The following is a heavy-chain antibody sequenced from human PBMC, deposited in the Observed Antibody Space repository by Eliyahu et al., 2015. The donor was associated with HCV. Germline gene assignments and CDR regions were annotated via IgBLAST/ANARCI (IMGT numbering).Heavy chain of an antibody. CDR3: AKTLPITIFGVAPGDSYFDY. D-gene: IGHD3-3*01. J-gene: IGHJ4*02. V-gene: IGHV3-23*01. Sequence: EVQLLESGGGLVQPGGSLRLSCAVSGFXFSSYAMXWVRQAPGKGLEWVSGISGSGGKTYYADSVKGRLTISRDNSKNMLYLQMNSLRVDDTAVYYCAKTLPITIFGVAPGDSYFDYWGQGTLVTVSS. CDR1: GFXFSSYA. CDR2: ISGSGGKT.